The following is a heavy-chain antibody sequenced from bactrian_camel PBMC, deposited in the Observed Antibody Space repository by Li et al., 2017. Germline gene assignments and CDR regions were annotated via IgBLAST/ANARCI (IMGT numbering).Heavy chain of an antibody. CDR3: TTGTTDYGGSWFSSGY. Sequence: VQLVESGGGAVQSGGSRRLSCATSGFTFSSSDMSWGRQIPGKGLEWVSSISSGSAITYYADSVKGRFTISRDNAKNTLYLQLNSLKPEDTALYYCTTGTTDYGGSWFSSGYWAQGTQVTVS. V-gene: IGHV3S40*01. CDR1: GFTFSSSD. CDR2: ISSGSAIT. D-gene: IGHD2*01. J-gene: IGHJ6*01.